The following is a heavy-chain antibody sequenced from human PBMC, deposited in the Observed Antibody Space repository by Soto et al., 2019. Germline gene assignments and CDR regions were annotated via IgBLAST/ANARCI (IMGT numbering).Heavy chain of an antibody. D-gene: IGHD3-22*01. CDR2: ISGNGGT. CDR3: AKDAPGSGWLSDY. V-gene: IGHV3-23*01. Sequence: GGSLRLSCATSGFSFSNYPMTWVRQAPGKGLEWVSTISGNGGTSYADFVRGRFTISRDNSKNTLYLQMNSLRPEDTAVYYCAKDAPGSGWLSDYWGQGALVTVSS. J-gene: IGHJ4*02. CDR1: GFSFSNYP.